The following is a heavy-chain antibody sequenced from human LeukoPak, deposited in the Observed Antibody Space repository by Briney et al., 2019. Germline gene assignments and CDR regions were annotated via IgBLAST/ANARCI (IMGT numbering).Heavy chain of an antibody. CDR2: ISSSSITI. J-gene: IGHJ6*03. Sequence: PGGSLRLSCAASGFTFSSYSMNWVRQAPGKGLEWVSYISSSSITIYSPDSVKGRFTISRDNAKNSLYLQMNSLRAEDTAVYYCAKGWPYKKYYYYYMDVWGKGTTVTISS. D-gene: IGHD1-14*01. CDR3: AKGWPYKKYYYYYMDV. V-gene: IGHV3-48*01. CDR1: GFTFSSYS.